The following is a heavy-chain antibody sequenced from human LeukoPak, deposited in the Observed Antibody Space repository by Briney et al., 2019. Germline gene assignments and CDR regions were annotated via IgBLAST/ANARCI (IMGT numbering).Heavy chain of an antibody. CDR1: GFTFSSYA. CDR2: ISSSSSYI. Sequence: GGSLRLSCAASGFTFSSYAMSWVRQAPGKGLEWVSSISSSSSYIYYADSVKGRFTISRDNAKNSLYLQMNSLRAEDTAVYYCAREGITIFGVGLYYYYYMDVWGKGTTVTVSS. V-gene: IGHV3-21*01. D-gene: IGHD3-3*01. J-gene: IGHJ6*03. CDR3: AREGITIFGVGLYYYYYMDV.